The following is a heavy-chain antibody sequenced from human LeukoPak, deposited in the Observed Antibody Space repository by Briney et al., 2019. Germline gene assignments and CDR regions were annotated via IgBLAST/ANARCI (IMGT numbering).Heavy chain of an antibody. Sequence: GGSLRLSCAASGFTFDDYAMHWVRQAPGKGLEWVSGISWNSGSIGYADSVKGRFTISRDNAKNSLYLQMNSLRAEVMALYYCAKDYYYDSSGPFDYWGQGTLVTVSS. D-gene: IGHD3-22*01. V-gene: IGHV3-9*03. CDR2: ISWNSGSI. J-gene: IGHJ4*02. CDR3: AKDYYYDSSGPFDY. CDR1: GFTFDDYA.